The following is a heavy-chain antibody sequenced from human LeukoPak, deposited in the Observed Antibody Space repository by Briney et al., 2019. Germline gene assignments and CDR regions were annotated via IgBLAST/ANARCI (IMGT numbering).Heavy chain of an antibody. Sequence: GGSLRLSCAASGFIFSSYGMQGVRQAPGKGLEGVAVIWYDGRNKYYADSVKGGFTIYRDNSKNTLYLHINSLRAEDRVVYYCARDGYYDSSGYYHTDTWFDPWGQGTLVTVSS. V-gene: IGHV3-33*01. CDR2: IWYDGRNK. CDR1: GFIFSSYG. D-gene: IGHD3-22*01. J-gene: IGHJ5*02. CDR3: ARDGYYDSSGYYHTDTWFDP.